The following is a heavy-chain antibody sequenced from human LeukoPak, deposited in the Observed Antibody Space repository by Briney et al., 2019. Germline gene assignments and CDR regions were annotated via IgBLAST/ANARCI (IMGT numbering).Heavy chain of an antibody. D-gene: IGHD4-23*01. CDR1: GYTFTGYY. V-gene: IGHV1-2*02. CDR2: INPNSGGT. CDR3: ATAGGDYGGNSVWFDP. J-gene: IGHJ5*02. Sequence: ASVKVSCKASGYTFTGYYMHWVRQAPGQGLEWMGWINPNSGGTNYAQKFQGRVTMTRNTSISTAYMELSRLRSDDTAVYYCATAGGDYGGNSVWFDPWGQGTLVTVSS.